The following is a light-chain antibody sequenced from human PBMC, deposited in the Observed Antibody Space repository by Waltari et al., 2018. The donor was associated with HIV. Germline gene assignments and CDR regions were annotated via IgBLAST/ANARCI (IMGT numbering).Light chain of an antibody. CDR1: RPNIRGYNL. Sequence: QSDLPHSASVSGFPGQSITISCPAIRPNIRGYNLVSWYQQHPAKAPKVIIYGVNKRPSGVSNRFSGSTSGRTASLTISGLQAEDEADYYCCSYAGSSNVVFGGGTKLTVL. CDR2: GVN. J-gene: IGLJ2*01. V-gene: IGLV2-23*02. CDR3: CSYAGSSNVV.